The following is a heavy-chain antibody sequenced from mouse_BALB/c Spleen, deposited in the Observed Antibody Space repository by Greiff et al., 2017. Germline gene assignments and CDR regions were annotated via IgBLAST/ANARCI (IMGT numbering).Heavy chain of an antibody. CDR2: IWGGGST. CDR1: GFSLTDYG. CDR3: AKHSPYYYGSSPLAY. D-gene: IGHD1-1*01. Sequence: VHLVESGPGLVAPSQSLSITCTVSGFSLTDYGVSWIRQPPGKGLEWLGVIWGGGSTYYNSALKSRLSISKDNSKSQVFLKMNSLQTDDTAMYYCAKHSPYYYGSSPLAYWGQGTLVTVSA. V-gene: IGHV2-6-5*01. J-gene: IGHJ3*01.